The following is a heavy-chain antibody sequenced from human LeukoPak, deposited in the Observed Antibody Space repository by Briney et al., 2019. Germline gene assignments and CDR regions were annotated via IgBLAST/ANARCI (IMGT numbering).Heavy chain of an antibody. J-gene: IGHJ6*02. D-gene: IGHD3-10*01. CDR3: ARGLGFWVYYYYYGMDV. CDR2: MNPNSGNT. CDR1: GYTFTSYD. V-gene: IGHV1-8*01. Sequence: ASVKVSCKASGYTFTSYDINWVRQATGQGLEWMGWMNPNSGNTGYAQKFQGRVTMTRNTSIGTAYMELSSLRSEDTAVYYCARGLGFWVYYYYYGMDVWGQGTTVTVSS.